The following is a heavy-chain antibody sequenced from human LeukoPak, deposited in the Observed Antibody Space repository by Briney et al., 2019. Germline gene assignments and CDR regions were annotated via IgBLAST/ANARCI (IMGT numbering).Heavy chain of an antibody. D-gene: IGHD1-14*01. CDR3: ARDHVRFIRRRNNVFDI. Sequence: SETLSLTCAVSGDSISSGNWWNWVRQPPGKGLEWSGEIYHSGTTNYKPSLKSRVTISVDKSKNQFSLNLTSVTAADTAVYYCARDHVRFIRRRNNVFDIWGQGTMVTVSS. J-gene: IGHJ3*02. CDR2: IYHSGTT. V-gene: IGHV4-4*02. CDR1: GDSISSGNW.